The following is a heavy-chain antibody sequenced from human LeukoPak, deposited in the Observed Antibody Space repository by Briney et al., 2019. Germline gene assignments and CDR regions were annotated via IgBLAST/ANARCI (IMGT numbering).Heavy chain of an antibody. Sequence: WASVKVFCKASGGTFSSYAISWVRQAPGQGLEWMGGIIPIFGTANYAQKFQGRVTITADESTSTAYMELSSLRSEDTAVYYCAISIGESSFYYFDYWGQGTLVTVSS. V-gene: IGHV1-69*13. J-gene: IGHJ4*02. CDR3: AISIGESSFYYFDY. CDR1: GGTFSSYA. D-gene: IGHD3-16*01. CDR2: IIPIFGTA.